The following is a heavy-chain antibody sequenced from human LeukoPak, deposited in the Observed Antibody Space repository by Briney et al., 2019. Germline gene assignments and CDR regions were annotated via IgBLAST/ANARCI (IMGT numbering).Heavy chain of an antibody. D-gene: IGHD3-10*01. V-gene: IGHV5-51*01. J-gene: IGHJ3*02. CDR2: IYPGDSDT. CDR3: ARGYYYGSGSSNAFDI. CDR1: GYSFTSYW. Sequence: GESLKISCKGSGYSFTSYWIGWVRQMPGKGLEWMGIIYPGDSDTRYSPSFQGQVTTSADKSISTAYLQWSSLKASDTAMYYCARGYYYGSGSSNAFDIWGQGTMVTVSS.